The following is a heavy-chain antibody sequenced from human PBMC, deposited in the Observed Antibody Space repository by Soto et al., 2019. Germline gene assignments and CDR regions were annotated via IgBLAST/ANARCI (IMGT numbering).Heavy chain of an antibody. CDR2: VYNSGST. CDR3: ARYRREAVAGYTLDN. J-gene: IGHJ4*02. D-gene: IGHD6-13*01. V-gene: IGHV4-59*01. CDR1: GGSISSNY. Sequence: SETLPLTCTVSGGSISSNYWTWIRQPPGKGLEWIGYVYNSGSTNYNPSLKSRVTISEDTSKSQFSLKVNSMTAADTAVYYCARYRREAVAGYTLDNWGQGILVTVSS.